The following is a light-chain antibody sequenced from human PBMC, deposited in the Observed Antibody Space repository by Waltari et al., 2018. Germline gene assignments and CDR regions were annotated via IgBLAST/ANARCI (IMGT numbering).Light chain of an antibody. CDR1: RSDVGGYNY. J-gene: IGLJ2*01. Sequence: QSALTQPPSASGSPGQSVAISCTGARSDVGGYNYVSWYQQHPGKAPKPLIYEVTNRPQGVPDRFSGAKSGNTASLTVSGLQAEDEADYYCSSYAGSNNLVFGGGTKLTVL. CDR3: SSYAGSNNLV. V-gene: IGLV2-8*01. CDR2: EVT.